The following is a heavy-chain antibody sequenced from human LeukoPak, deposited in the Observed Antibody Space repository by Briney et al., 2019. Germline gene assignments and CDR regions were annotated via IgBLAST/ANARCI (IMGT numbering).Heavy chain of an antibody. Sequence: ASVTVSCTASGGTFSSYAISWVRQAPGQGLEWMGGIIPIFGTANYAQKFQGRVTITADESTSTAYMELSSLRSEDTAVYYCASWGDSSGYYYRGIDARNENYYFDYWGQGTLVTVSS. CDR3: ASWGDSSGYYYRGIDARNENYYFDY. CDR1: GGTFSSYA. CDR2: IIPIFGTA. J-gene: IGHJ4*02. D-gene: IGHD3-22*01. V-gene: IGHV1-69*13.